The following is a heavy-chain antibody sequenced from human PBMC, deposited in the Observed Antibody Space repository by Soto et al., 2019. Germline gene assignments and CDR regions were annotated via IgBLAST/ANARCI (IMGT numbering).Heavy chain of an antibody. Sequence: LSLTCTVSGGSISSGGYYWSWIRQHPGKGLEWIGYIYYSGSTYYNPSLKSRVTISVDTSKNQFSLKLSSVTAADTAVYYCARESIVVVPAAPLRFASDIWGQGTMVTVSS. V-gene: IGHV4-31*03. D-gene: IGHD2-2*01. CDR2: IYYSGST. CDR1: GGSISSGGYY. CDR3: ARESIVVVPAAPLRFASDI. J-gene: IGHJ3*02.